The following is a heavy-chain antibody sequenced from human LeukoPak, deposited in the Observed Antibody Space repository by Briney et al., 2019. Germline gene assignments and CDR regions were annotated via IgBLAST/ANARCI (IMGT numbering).Heavy chain of an antibody. J-gene: IGHJ4*02. D-gene: IGHD4-23*01. Sequence: KASETLSLTCTVSGVSISSSNYYWGWIRQPPGKGLEWIGSIFYSGSTYYNPSLKSRVTISVDTSRNQFSLNLTSVTAADTAVYYCARPLYGGKSQPFDYWGQGTLVTVSS. CDR2: IFYSGST. V-gene: IGHV4-39*01. CDR1: GVSISSSNYY. CDR3: ARPLYGGKSQPFDY.